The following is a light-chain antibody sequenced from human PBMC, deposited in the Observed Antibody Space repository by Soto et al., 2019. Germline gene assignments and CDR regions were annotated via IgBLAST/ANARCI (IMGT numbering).Light chain of an antibody. J-gene: IGKJ2*01. Sequence: EIVLTQSPGTLSLSPGERATLSCRASQIVSSTFFAWYQQKPGLPPRLLIYSTSSRASGVPDRFSGSGSGTDFTLPISRVEPEDSAVYYCQQYSPSPSYTFGQGTKLAIK. CDR3: QQYSPSPSYT. CDR2: STS. V-gene: IGKV3-20*01. CDR1: QIVSSTF.